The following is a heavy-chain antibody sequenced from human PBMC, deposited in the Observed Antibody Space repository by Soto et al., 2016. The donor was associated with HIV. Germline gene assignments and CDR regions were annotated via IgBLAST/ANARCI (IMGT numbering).Heavy chain of an antibody. V-gene: IGHV1-69*12. CDR2: IIPIFGTA. D-gene: IGHD6-19*01. CDR3: AGGAVAAPGVFDI. Sequence: QVQLVQSGAEVKKPGSSVKVSCKASADTFSSYAITWVRQAPGQGLEWMGGIIPIFGTANYTQMFQGRVTITADESTSTAYMELSGLRSEDTAVYYCAGGAVAAPGVFDIWGQGTMVTVSS. CDR1: ADTFSSYA. J-gene: IGHJ3*02.